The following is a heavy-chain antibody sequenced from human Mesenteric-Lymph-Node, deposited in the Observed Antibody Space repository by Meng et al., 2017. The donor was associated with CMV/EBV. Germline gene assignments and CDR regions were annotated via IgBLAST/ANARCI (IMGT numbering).Heavy chain of an antibody. D-gene: IGHD3-10*01. Sequence: SGYTFSSHYIYWVRQAPGEGLELMGVINPGGGGKTYAQKFQGRLTLTRDTSTSTVYMELSSLRSEDTALYYCARDGAEGSGSFYFDYWGQGTLVTVSS. CDR3: ARDGAEGSGSFYFDY. CDR2: INPGGGGK. J-gene: IGHJ4*02. V-gene: IGHV1-46*01. CDR1: GYTFSSHY.